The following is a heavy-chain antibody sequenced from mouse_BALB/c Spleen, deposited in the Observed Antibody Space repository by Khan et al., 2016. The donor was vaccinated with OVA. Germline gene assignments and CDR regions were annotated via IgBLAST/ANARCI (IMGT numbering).Heavy chain of an antibody. CDR3: ARQSYDYDDYLDY. J-gene: IGHJ2*01. Sequence: EVELVESGGGLVKPGGSLKLSCAASGFAFSSYDMSWVRQTPEKRLEWVAYISSGGGSTYYPDTVKGRFTISRDNAKNTLYLQMSSLKSEDTAMYYCARQSYDYDDYLDYWGQGTTLTVSS. CDR1: GFAFSSYD. D-gene: IGHD2-4*01. V-gene: IGHV5-12-1*01. CDR2: ISSGGGST.